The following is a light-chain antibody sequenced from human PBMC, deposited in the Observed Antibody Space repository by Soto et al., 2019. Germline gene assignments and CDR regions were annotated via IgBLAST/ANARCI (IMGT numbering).Light chain of an antibody. CDR1: SSDVGGYNY. V-gene: IGLV2-14*01. Sequence: QSVLTQPASVSGSPGQSITISCTGTSSDVGGYNYVSWYQQHPGKAPKLMIYEVSNRPSGVSNRFSGSKSGNTASLTIPGLQAEDEADYYCSSYTSSSTYVLGNGTKVSVL. CDR2: EVS. CDR3: SSYTSSSTYV. J-gene: IGLJ1*01.